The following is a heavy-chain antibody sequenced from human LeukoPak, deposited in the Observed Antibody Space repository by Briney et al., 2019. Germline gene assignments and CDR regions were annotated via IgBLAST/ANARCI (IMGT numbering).Heavy chain of an antibody. D-gene: IGHD3-22*01. CDR2: IIPILGIA. J-gene: IGHJ4*02. Sequence: SVKVSCKASGGTLSSYAMRWVRPAPGQGLEWLGRIIPILGIANYAQKFQGRVTITADKSTSTAYMELSSLRSEDTAVYYCAKDLITMIVDFDYWGQGTLVTVSS. V-gene: IGHV1-69*04. CDR1: GGTLSSYA. CDR3: AKDLITMIVDFDY.